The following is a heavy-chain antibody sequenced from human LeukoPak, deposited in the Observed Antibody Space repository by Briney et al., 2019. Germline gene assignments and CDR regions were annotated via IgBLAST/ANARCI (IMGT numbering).Heavy chain of an antibody. J-gene: IGHJ4*02. Sequence: GGSLRLSCAASGFAFSSYGMHWVRQAPGKGLEWVAFIQYDGSDKYYADSVKGRFTISRDNSKNTLYLQMNSLRAEDTAVYYCRDPFDYWGQGTLVTVSS. V-gene: IGHV3-30*02. CDR3: RDPFDY. CDR1: GFAFSSYG. CDR2: IQYDGSDK.